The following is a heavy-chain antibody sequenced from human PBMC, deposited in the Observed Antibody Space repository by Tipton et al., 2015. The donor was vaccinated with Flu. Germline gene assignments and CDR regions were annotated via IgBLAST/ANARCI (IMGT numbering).Heavy chain of an antibody. V-gene: IGHV4-61*01. CDR1: GGSVSSGSYY. D-gene: IGHD6-19*01. CDR2: IYYSGST. CDR3: ARDRPARVSSGWYRAFDI. Sequence: TLSLTCTVSGGSVSSGSYYWSWIRQPPGKGLEWIGYIYYSGSTNYNPSLKSRGTITVDTSKNQFSLKLSSVTAADTAVYYCARDRPARVSSGWYRAFDIWGQGTMVTVSS. J-gene: IGHJ3*02.